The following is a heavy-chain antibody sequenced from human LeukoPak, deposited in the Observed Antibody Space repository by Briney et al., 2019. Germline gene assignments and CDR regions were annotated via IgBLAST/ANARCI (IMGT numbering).Heavy chain of an antibody. V-gene: IGHV4-59*11. D-gene: IGHD5-18*01. Sequence: SETLSLTCTVPGGSISSHYWSWIRQPPGKGLEWIGYIYYSGSTNYNPSLKSRVTISVDTSKNQFSLKLSSVTAADTAVYYCARVPRGYSYGLNFDYWGQGTLVTVSS. CDR3: ARVPRGYSYGLNFDY. CDR1: GGSISSHY. J-gene: IGHJ4*02. CDR2: IYYSGST.